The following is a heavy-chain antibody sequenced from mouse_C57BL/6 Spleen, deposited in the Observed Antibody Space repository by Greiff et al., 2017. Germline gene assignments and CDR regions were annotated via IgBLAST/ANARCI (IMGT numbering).Heavy chain of an antibody. J-gene: IGHJ2*01. D-gene: IGHD1-1*01. CDR1: GYTFTSYD. CDR3: ARWGTRVVGQGY. Sequence: QVQLQQSGPGLVKPWASVKLSCKASGYTFTSYDINWVKQRPGAGLEWIGWIFPRDGSTKYNETFKGTATLTVDTSSSPSFLELHMRTSEDAAVDFCARWGTRVVGQGYWGQGTTLTVSS. CDR2: IFPRDGST. V-gene: IGHV1-85*01.